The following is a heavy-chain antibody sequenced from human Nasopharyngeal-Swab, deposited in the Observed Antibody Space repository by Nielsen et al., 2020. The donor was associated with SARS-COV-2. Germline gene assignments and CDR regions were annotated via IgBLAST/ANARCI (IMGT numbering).Heavy chain of an antibody. CDR1: GCSISSGGYY. CDR2: IYYSGST. Sequence: LRLSCTVSGCSISSGGYYWIRLRQHPGKGLEWIGYIYYSGSTYYNPSLKSRVTISVDTSKNQFSLKLSSVTAADTAVYYCASAIVGATNGIDYWGQGTLVTVSS. D-gene: IGHD1-26*01. J-gene: IGHJ4*02. V-gene: IGHV4-31*03. CDR3: ASAIVGATNGIDY.